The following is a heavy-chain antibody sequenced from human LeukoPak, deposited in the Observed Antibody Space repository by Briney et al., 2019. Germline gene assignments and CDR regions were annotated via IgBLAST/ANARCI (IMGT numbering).Heavy chain of an antibody. CDR2: IYYSGSA. CDR1: GGSISSYY. CDR3: ARVSPDNYYDSSGYYYGFDY. V-gene: IGHV4-59*01. J-gene: IGHJ4*02. D-gene: IGHD3-22*01. Sequence: AGTLSLTCTVSGGSISSYYWSWLRQPPGKGLEWIGYIYYSGSAKYNPYLKSRVNISVDTSKNQFSLKLNSETAADRAVYYCARVSPDNYYDSSGYYYGFDYWGQGTLVTVSS.